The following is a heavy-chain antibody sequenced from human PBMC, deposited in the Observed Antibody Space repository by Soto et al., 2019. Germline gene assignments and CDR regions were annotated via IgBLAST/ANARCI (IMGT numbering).Heavy chain of an antibody. J-gene: IGHJ6*02. V-gene: IGHV1-46*01. Sequence: ASVKVSCKTSGYTFTNFYMQWVRQAPGQGLEWMGIINPSGGSSSYPQKFQGRLTLTRDTSTSTFYMELSSLNSEDTAVYYCARESFATHYYYGMDVWGQGTTVTVSS. CDR2: INPSGGSS. CDR3: ARESFATHYYYGMDV. CDR1: GYTFTNFY.